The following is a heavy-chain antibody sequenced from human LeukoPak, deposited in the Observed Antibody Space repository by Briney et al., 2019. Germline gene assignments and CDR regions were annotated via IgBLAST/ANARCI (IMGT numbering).Heavy chain of an antibody. Sequence: GSLRPSCAASGFTFSSYAVHWVRQTPGKGLEGVAVISYDGSNKYYADSVKGRFTISRDNSKNTLYLQMNSLRAEDTALYYCARETGSAVGSTDFDYWGQGTLVTVSS. CDR2: ISYDGSNK. J-gene: IGHJ4*02. V-gene: IGHV3-30-3*01. D-gene: IGHD4-17*01. CDR3: ARETGSAVGSTDFDY. CDR1: GFTFSSYA.